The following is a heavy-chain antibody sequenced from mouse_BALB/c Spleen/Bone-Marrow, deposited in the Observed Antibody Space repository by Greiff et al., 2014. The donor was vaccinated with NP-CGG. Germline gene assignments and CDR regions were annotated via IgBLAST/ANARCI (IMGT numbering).Heavy chain of an antibody. CDR1: GYAFSSYW. J-gene: IGHJ2*01. Sequence: VMLVEPGAELVRPGSSVKISCKAPGYAFSSYWMNWVKQRPGQGLEWIGQIYPGDGDTNYNGKFKGKATLTADKSSSTAYMQLSSLTSEDSAVYFCARVRNWADYWGQGTTLTVSS. V-gene: IGHV1-80*01. CDR2: IYPGDGDT. CDR3: ARVRNWADY. D-gene: IGHD4-1*01.